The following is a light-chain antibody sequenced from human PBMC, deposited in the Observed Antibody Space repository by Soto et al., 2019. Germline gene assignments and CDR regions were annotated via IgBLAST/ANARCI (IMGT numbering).Light chain of an antibody. CDR2: AAS. V-gene: IGKV1-39*01. J-gene: IGKJ2*01. CDR3: QQTFSTPYT. CDR1: ETISNY. Sequence: DIQMTQSPSSLSASVGDRLIITCRASETISNYLNWYQQKPGKAPKVLMYAASSLQSGVPSRFSGRGSGTDFFLTISGLQPEDLATYYCQQTFSTPYTFGLGTKLEI.